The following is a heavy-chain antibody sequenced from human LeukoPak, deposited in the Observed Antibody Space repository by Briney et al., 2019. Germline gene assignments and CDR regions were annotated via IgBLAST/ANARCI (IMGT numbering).Heavy chain of an antibody. V-gene: IGHV3-48*04. CDR2: ISSSSSTI. CDR3: ARDFVGYCTNGVCYTRGFYYYYYMDV. CDR1: GFTFSSYS. J-gene: IGHJ6*03. D-gene: IGHD2-8*01. Sequence: GGSLRLSCAASGFTFSSYSMNWVRQAPGKGLEWVSSISSSSSTIYYADSVKGRFTISRDNAKNSLYLQMNSLRAEDTAVYYCARDFVGYCTNGVCYTRGFYYYYYMDVWGKGTTVTVSS.